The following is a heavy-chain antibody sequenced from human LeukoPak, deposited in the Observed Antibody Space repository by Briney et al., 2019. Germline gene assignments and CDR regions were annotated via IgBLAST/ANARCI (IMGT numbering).Heavy chain of an antibody. CDR2: IYSGGST. D-gene: IGHD5-24*01. CDR3: ATSLVEMATISDY. CDR1: GSTVSSNY. Sequence: PGGSLRLSCAASGSTVSSNYMSWVRQAPGKGLEWVSVIYSGGSTYYADSVKGRFTISRDNSKNTLYLQMNSLRAEDTAVYYCATSLVEMATISDYWGQGTLVTVSS. J-gene: IGHJ4*02. V-gene: IGHV3-66*01.